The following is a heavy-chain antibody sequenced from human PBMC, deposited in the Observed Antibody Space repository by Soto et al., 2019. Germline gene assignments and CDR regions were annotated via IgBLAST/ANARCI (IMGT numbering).Heavy chain of an antibody. CDR1: GGTFSSYA. V-gene: IGHV1-69*06. CDR2: IIPIFGTA. J-gene: IGHJ5*02. D-gene: IGHD2-2*02. Sequence: GASVKVSCKASGGTFSSYAISWVRQAPGQGLEWMGGIIPIFGTANYAQKFQGRVTITADKSTSTAYMELSSLRSEDTAVYYCARVVTRGGYCSSTSCYRKNWFDPWGQGTLVTVSS. CDR3: ARVVTRGGYCSSTSCYRKNWFDP.